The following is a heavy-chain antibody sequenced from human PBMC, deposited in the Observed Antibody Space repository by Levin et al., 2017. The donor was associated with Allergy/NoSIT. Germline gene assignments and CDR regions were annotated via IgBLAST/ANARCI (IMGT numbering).Heavy chain of an antibody. D-gene: IGHD3-3*01. V-gene: IGHV1-8*01. CDR2: MNPNSGNT. Sequence: ASVKVPCKASGYTFTSYDINWVRQATGQGLEWMGWMNPNSGNTGYAQKFQGRVTMTRNTSISTAYMELSSLRSEDTAVYYCARAWTTYYDFWSGYYAGYYGMDVWGQGTTVTVSS. CDR1: GYTFTSYD. CDR3: ARAWTTYYDFWSGYYAGYYGMDV. J-gene: IGHJ6*02.